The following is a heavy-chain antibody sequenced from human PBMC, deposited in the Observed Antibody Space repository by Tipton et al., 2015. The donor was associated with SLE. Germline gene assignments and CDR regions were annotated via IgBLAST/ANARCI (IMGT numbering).Heavy chain of an antibody. D-gene: IGHD6-13*01. CDR1: GGSISSYY. Sequence: TLSLTCTVSGGSISSYYWSWIRQPPGKGLEWIGYIYYSGSTNYNPSLKSRVTISVDTSKNQFSLKLSSVAAADTAVYYCARLSSSSWYADYWGQGTLVTVSS. CDR2: IYYSGST. CDR3: ARLSSSSWYADY. V-gene: IGHV4-59*01. J-gene: IGHJ4*02.